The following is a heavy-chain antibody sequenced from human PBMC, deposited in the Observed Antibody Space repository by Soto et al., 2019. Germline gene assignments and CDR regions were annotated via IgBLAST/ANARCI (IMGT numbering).Heavy chain of an antibody. J-gene: IGHJ3*02. CDR3: ARDERFLEWLDAFDI. Sequence: QVQLVESGGGVVQPGRSLRLSCAASGFTFSSYGMHWVRQAPGKGLEWVAVIWYDGSNKYYADSVKGRFTISRDNSKNTLYLQMNSLRAEDTAVYYCARDERFLEWLDAFDIWGQGTMVTVSS. D-gene: IGHD3-3*01. CDR2: IWYDGSNK. CDR1: GFTFSSYG. V-gene: IGHV3-33*01.